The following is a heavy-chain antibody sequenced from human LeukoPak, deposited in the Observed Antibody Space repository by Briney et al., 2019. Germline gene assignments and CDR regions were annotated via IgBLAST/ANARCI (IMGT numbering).Heavy chain of an antibody. D-gene: IGHD1-26*01. CDR3: TRVRLGAATRYFDY. J-gene: IGHJ4*02. CDR1: GFSFSDHY. V-gene: IGHV3-72*01. CDR2: IRNKANRYGT. Sequence: GGSLRLSCAASGFSFSDHYMDWVRLAPGKGLEWVGRIRNKANRYGTEYAASVEGRFTISRDDSKDSLYLQMNSLRFEDTALYYCTRVRLGAATRYFDYWGQGTLVTVSS.